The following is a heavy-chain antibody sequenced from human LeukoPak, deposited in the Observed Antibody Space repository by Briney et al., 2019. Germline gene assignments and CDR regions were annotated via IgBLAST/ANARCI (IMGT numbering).Heavy chain of an antibody. D-gene: IGHD6-6*01. J-gene: IGHJ3*02. CDR3: ARVKRLVPLDAFDI. V-gene: IGHV3-7*01. CDR2: IKQDGSEK. Sequence: GGSLRPSCAASGFTFSSYWMSWVRQAPGKGLEWVANIKQDGSEKYYVDSVKGRFTISRDNAKNSLYLQMNSLRAEDTAVYYCARVKRLVPLDAFDIWGQGTMVTVSS. CDR1: GFTFSSYW.